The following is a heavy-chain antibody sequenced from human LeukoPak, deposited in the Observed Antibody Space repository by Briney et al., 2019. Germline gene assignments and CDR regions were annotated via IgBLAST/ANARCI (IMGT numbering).Heavy chain of an antibody. J-gene: IGHJ4*02. CDR1: AFAFSSNW. CDR2: IKEDGSET. D-gene: IGHD1-26*01. V-gene: IGHV3-7*04. Sequence: GGSLRLSCVASAFAFSSNWMSWVRQAPGKGLEWVASIKEDGSETYYVDSVKGRFTISRDNAKNSLYLQMDSLRAEDTAVYYCARDLHPRYYLPDYWGQGTLVTVSS. CDR3: ARDLHPRYYLPDY.